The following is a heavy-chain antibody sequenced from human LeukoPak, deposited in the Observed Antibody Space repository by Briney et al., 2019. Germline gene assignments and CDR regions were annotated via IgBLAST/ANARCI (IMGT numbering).Heavy chain of an antibody. CDR3: ARDQLAYCGGDCPFDY. Sequence: GGSLRLSCAASGFTFSSYSMNWVRQAPGKGLGWVSSISSSSSYIYYADSVKGRFTISRDNAKNSLYLQMNSLRAEDTAVYYCARDQLAYCGGDCPFDYWGQGTLVTVSS. V-gene: IGHV3-21*01. J-gene: IGHJ4*02. CDR2: ISSSSSYI. CDR1: GFTFSSYS. D-gene: IGHD2-21*01.